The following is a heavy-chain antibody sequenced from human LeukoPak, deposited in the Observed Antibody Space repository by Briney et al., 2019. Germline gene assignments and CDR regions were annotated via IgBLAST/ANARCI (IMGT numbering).Heavy chain of an antibody. CDR1: GFTFDDYG. J-gene: IGHJ3*02. CDR2: ISGSGGST. Sequence: GGSLRLSCAASGFTFDDYGMSWVRQAPGKGLEWVSAISGSGGSTYYADSVKGRFTISRDNSKNTLYLQMNSLRAEDTAVYYCAKGEYYDYVWGSYRSDAFDIWGQGTMVTVSS. V-gene: IGHV3-23*01. D-gene: IGHD3-16*02. CDR3: AKGEYYDYVWGSYRSDAFDI.